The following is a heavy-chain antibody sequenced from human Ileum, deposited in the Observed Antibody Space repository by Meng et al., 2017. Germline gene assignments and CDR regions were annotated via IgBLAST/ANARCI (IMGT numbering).Heavy chain of an antibody. CDR1: GFTFSNYA. CDR2: IHAGSGDT. V-gene: IGHV1-3*01. CDR3: GRGRASFYFDF. J-gene: IGHJ4*01. Sequence: QVQFVQSGAAVKNPGASVRTSCKASGFTFSNYAIYWVRQAPGQSLEWLGWIHAGSGDTKFSQTFQGRLTFDRDTSADTVYMELSSLTSGDRAVYYCGRGRASFYFDFLGQGTLVTVSS. D-gene: IGHD6-6*01.